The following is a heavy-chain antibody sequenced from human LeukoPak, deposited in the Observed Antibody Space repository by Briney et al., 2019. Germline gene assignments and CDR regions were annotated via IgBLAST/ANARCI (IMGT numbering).Heavy chain of an antibody. CDR2: ISRSSSYI. CDR1: GFTFSSYT. CDR3: ARDVYSTSCFDI. J-gene: IGHJ3*02. V-gene: IGHV3-21*01. D-gene: IGHD2-2*01. Sequence: GGSLRLSCAASGFTFSSYTMNWVRQAPGKGLEWVSSISRSSSYIYYADSVKGRFTISRDNAKNSLYLQMNSLRAEDTAVYYCARDVYSTSCFDIWGQGTMVTVSS.